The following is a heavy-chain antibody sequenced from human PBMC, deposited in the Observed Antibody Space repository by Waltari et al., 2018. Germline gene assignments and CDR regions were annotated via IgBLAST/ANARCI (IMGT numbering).Heavy chain of an antibody. Sequence: QVQLVQSGAEVKKPGASVKVSCKVSGYTLTELSMHWVRQAPGKGLEWVGGIKPVLGTTSYAQKFQDRVTLSADDSSSTVYMELSSLKSDDTAVYYCARGQGNPLDHNKNWFDPWGQGTLVTVSS. D-gene: IGHD1-1*01. CDR3: ARGQGNPLDHNKNWFDP. J-gene: IGHJ5*02. V-gene: IGHV1-24*01. CDR2: IKPVLGTT. CDR1: GYTLTELS.